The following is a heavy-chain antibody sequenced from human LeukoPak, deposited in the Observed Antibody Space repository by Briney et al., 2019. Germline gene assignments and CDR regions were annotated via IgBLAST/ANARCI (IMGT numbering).Heavy chain of an antibody. V-gene: IGHV3-74*01. J-gene: IGHJ4*02. CDR1: GFTFSNYW. CDR3: AKGGATVIDY. Sequence: GGSLRLPCAASGFTFSNYWMHWVRQAPGKGLVWVSRINSDGSSTTSADSVKGRFTISRDNAKNTLYLQKNSLRAEDTAVYYCAKGGATVIDYWGQGTLVTVSS. CDR2: INSDGSST. D-gene: IGHD4-17*01.